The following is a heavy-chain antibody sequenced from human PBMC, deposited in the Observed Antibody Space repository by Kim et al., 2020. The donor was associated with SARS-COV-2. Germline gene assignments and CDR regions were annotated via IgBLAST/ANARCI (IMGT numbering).Heavy chain of an antibody. Sequence: GGSLRLSCAASGFTFTNYWMSWVRQAPGKGLEWVANINQDGSVKYFVDSVKGRFTLSRDNAKNSLSLQMNSLRDDDTAVYHCARIGYSSSSFDYWGQGTLFTVTS. CDR2: INQDGSVK. V-gene: IGHV3-7*01. CDR3: ARIGYSSSSFDY. J-gene: IGHJ4*02. CDR1: GFTFTNYW. D-gene: IGHD6-6*01.